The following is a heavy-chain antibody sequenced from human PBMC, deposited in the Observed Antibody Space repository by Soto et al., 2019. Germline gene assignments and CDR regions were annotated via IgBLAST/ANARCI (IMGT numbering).Heavy chain of an antibody. D-gene: IGHD3-3*01. J-gene: IGHJ4*02. CDR2: IYYSGST. Sequence: QVQLQESGPGLVKPSQTLSLTCTVSGGSISSGGYYWSWLGQHPGRGLEGIGYIYYSGSTYYNTSLKSRVTISVDTSKNQFSLKLSSVTAADTAVYYCAKGVTYDFWSGSYYCDYWGQGTLVTVSS. CDR1: GGSISSGGYY. V-gene: IGHV4-31*03. CDR3: AKGVTYDFWSGSYYCDY.